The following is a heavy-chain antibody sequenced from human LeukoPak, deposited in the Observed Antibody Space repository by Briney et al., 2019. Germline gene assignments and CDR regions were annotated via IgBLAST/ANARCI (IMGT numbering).Heavy chain of an antibody. Sequence: ASVKVSCKASGYTFTGSYMHWVRQAPGQGLEWVGWINLNNGGTNHAQKFQGRVTMTSDTSISKAYMELSSLRFDDTAVYYCARTAGGSGRWGDNWFDPWGQGTLVTVSS. V-gene: IGHV1-2*02. CDR2: INLNNGGT. CDR3: ARTAGGSGRWGDNWFDP. CDR1: GYTFTGSY. J-gene: IGHJ5*02. D-gene: IGHD3-10*01.